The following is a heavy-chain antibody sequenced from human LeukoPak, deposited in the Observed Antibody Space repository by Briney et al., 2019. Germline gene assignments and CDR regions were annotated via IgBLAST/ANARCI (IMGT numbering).Heavy chain of an antibody. V-gene: IGHV1-69*06. D-gene: IGHD3-9*01. Sequence: ASVKVSCKASGGTFSSYAISWVRQAPGQGLEWMGGIIPTFGTANYAQKFQGRVTITADKSTSTAYMELSSLRSEDTAVYYCAREMDGYDILTGYFDYWGQGTLVTVSS. CDR1: GGTFSSYA. CDR2: IIPTFGTA. J-gene: IGHJ4*02. CDR3: AREMDGYDILTGYFDY.